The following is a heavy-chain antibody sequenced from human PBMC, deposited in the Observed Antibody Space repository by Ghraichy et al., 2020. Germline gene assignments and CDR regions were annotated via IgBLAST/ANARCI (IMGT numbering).Heavy chain of an antibody. J-gene: IGHJ4*02. CDR2: ISNYNGDT. CDR3: ARESCPGGICYFDY. D-gene: IGHD2-8*02. V-gene: IGHV1-18*04. Sequence: VKVSCKASGYTFTNHGVSWVRQAPGQGLEWVGWISNYNGDTKFGQKFQGRVTVTTDTSTSTAYMDLVSLRSDDTAVYYCARESCPGGICYFDYWGQGTPVTVSS. CDR1: GYTFTNHG.